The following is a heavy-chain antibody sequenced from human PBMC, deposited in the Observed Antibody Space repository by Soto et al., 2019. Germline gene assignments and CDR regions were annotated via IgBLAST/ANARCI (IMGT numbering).Heavy chain of an antibody. CDR1: GYTFTGYY. V-gene: IGHV1-2*04. CDR3: AREAARPDYYYYGMDV. D-gene: IGHD6-6*01. CDR2: INPNSGGT. J-gene: IGHJ6*02. Sequence: GASVKVSFKASGYTFTGYYMHWVRQAPGQGLEWMGWINPNSGGTNYAQKFQGWVTMTRDTSISTAYMELSRLRSDDTAVYYCAREAARPDYYYYGMDVWGQGTTVTVSS.